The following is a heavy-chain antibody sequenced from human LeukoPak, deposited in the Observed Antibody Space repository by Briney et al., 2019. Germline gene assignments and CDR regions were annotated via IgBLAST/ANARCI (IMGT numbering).Heavy chain of an antibody. J-gene: IGHJ4*02. Sequence: KPSETLSLTCTVSGGSISSSGYYWGWIRQPPGKGLEWIGSIYYSGSAYYNPSLKSRVTISVDTSRNQFSLKLNSVTAADTAVYYCARHVAYYYDGLGYWGQGTLVTVSS. CDR1: GGSISSSGYY. CDR3: ARHVAYYYDGLGY. V-gene: IGHV4-39*01. D-gene: IGHD3-22*01. CDR2: IYYSGSA.